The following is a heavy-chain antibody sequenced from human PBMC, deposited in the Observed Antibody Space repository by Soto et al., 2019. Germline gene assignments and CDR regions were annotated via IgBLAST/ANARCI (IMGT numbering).Heavy chain of an antibody. CDR3: AKVPLVLSNAFDL. Sequence: EVQLLESGGDLVHPGGSLRLYWKASGFNFNSYAMIWVRQAPGKGLEWVSGISGYGDTTYCAASVKGRFTISRDNSQQMLFLQMNSRRAEDTAMYYCAKVPLVLSNAFDLWGQGTKVTVSS. CDR1: GFNFNSYA. D-gene: IGHD2-2*01. J-gene: IGHJ3*01. V-gene: IGHV3-23*01. CDR2: ISGYGDTT.